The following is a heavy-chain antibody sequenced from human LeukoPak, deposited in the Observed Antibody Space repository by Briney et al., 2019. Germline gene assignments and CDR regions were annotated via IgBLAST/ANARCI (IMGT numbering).Heavy chain of an antibody. CDR3: ARGGKVPAAVDDAFDI. Sequence: PSETLSLTCTVSGGSISSSSYYWGWIRQPPGKGLEWIGSIYYSGSTYYNPSLKSRVTISVDTSKNQFSLKLSSVTAADTAVYYCARGGKVPAAVDDAFDIWGQGTMVTVSS. J-gene: IGHJ3*02. V-gene: IGHV4-39*07. CDR1: GGSISSSSYY. CDR2: IYYSGST. D-gene: IGHD2-2*01.